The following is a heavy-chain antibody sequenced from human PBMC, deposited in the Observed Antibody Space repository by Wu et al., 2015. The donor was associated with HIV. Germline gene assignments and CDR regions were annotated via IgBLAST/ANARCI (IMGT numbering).Heavy chain of an antibody. CDR1: GYTFTKYG. V-gene: IGHV1-18*01. CDR2: ISFDNGNT. D-gene: IGHD3-16*01. Sequence: QVQLVQSGAEVKKPGASVKVSCKASGYTFTKYGITWVRQAPGQGLEWMGWISFDNGNTVYAQNLQGRVTMTRDTSTSTVYMELSSLRSEDTAVYYCARGGIYVSHPLDYWGQGT. J-gene: IGHJ4*02. CDR3: ARGGIYVSHPLDY.